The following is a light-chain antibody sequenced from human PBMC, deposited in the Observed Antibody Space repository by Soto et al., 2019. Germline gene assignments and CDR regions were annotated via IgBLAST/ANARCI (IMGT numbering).Light chain of an antibody. CDR3: QQSDSTPDT. CDR2: NAS. J-gene: IGKJ2*01. Sequence: IQLTQSPSRLFVVVGDMVTITFRASQNISTYLNWYQQKPGKAPRLLIYNASSLLSGVPSRFSGSGSGTDFTLTIASLQPEDFSTYYCQQSDSTPDTFGQGTKVDIK. V-gene: IGKV1-39*01. CDR1: QNISTY.